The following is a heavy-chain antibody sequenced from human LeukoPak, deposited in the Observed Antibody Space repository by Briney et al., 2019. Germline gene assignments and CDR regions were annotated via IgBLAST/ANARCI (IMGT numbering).Heavy chain of an antibody. V-gene: IGHV1-8*01. D-gene: IGHD5-12*01. CDR2: MNPNSGNT. CDR1: GYTFTSYD. Sequence: ASVKVSCKASGYTFTSYDINWVRQATGQGLEWMGWMNPNSGNTGYAQKFQGRVTMTRNTSISTAYMELSSLRSEDTAVYHCARKQWLRAGKNWFDPWGQGTLVTVSS. CDR3: ARKQWLRAGKNWFDP. J-gene: IGHJ5*02.